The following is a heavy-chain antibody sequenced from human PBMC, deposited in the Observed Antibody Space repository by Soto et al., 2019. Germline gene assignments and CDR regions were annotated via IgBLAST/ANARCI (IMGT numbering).Heavy chain of an antibody. V-gene: IGHV3-23*01. Sequence: PGGSLRLSCAASGFTFSSYAMSWVRQAPGKGLEWVSAISGSGGSTYYADSVKGRFTISRDNSKNTLYLQMNSLRAEDTAVYYCAKDGGYSYGYSRRHYYGMDVRGQGTTVTVSS. CDR1: GFTFSSYA. J-gene: IGHJ6*02. CDR3: AKDGGYSYGYSRRHYYGMDV. D-gene: IGHD5-18*01. CDR2: ISGSGGST.